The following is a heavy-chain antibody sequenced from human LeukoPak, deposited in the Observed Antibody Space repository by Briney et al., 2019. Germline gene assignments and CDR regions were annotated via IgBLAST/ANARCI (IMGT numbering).Heavy chain of an antibody. J-gene: IGHJ4*02. Sequence: GGSLRLSCAASGFTFSDYYMSWIRQAPGKALEWVSYVSSGSSTIYYADSVRGRFPISRDNGKRALYLHMNSLRAEDTAMYYCARGFLGDYFGSGSYYVFDYWGQGTLVTVSS. CDR2: VSSGSSTI. V-gene: IGHV3-11*04. D-gene: IGHD3-10*01. CDR3: ARGFLGDYFGSGSYYVFDY. CDR1: GFTFSDYY.